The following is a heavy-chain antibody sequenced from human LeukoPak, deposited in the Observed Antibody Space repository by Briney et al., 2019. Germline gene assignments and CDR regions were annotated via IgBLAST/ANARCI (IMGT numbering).Heavy chain of an antibody. J-gene: IGHJ3*02. CDR1: GFTFNSYG. D-gene: IGHD3-22*01. Sequence: PGRSLRLSCAASGFTFNSYGMHWVRQAPGKGLEWVSSISSSSSYIYYADSVKGRFTISRDNAKNSLYLQMNSLRAEDTAVYYCARDGDYYDSRGDAFDIWGQGAMVTVAS. V-gene: IGHV3-21*01. CDR2: ISSSSSYI. CDR3: ARDGDYYDSRGDAFDI.